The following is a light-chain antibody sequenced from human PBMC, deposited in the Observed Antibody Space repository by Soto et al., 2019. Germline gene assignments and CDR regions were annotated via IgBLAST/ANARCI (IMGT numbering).Light chain of an antibody. CDR2: GSS. CDR3: QQYNTWPWT. CDR1: HSVGSD. V-gene: IGKV3-15*01. J-gene: IGKJ1*01. Sequence: DIVITQSPSSLSVSTGERVTLSCRASHSVGSDLAWYQQKVGQAPTLLMYGSSTRATAIPARFSGSGSGTEFTLTISSLQPEDFAVYHCQQYNTWPWTFGQGTKVDI.